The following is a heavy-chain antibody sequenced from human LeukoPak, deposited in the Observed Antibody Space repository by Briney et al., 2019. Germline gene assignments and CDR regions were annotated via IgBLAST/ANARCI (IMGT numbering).Heavy chain of an antibody. CDR2: ISGSDGTT. J-gene: IGHJ4*02. CDR3: AKARSPQQLGRNYFDY. D-gene: IGHD6-13*01. Sequence: GGSLRLSCAASGFTFSDYAMSWVRQAPGKGLEWVSGISGSDGTTDYTDSVKGRFTISRDNSKNTLYLQMNSLRAEDTAVYYCAKARSPQQLGRNYFDYWGQGTLVTVSS. V-gene: IGHV3-23*01. CDR1: GFTFSDYA.